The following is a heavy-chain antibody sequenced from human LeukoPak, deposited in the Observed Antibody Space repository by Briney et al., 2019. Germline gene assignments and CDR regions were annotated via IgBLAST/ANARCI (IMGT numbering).Heavy chain of an antibody. D-gene: IGHD6-13*01. CDR1: GFTFTTYS. V-gene: IGHV3-21*01. CDR2: ISSGSSAI. J-gene: IGHJ6*03. CDR3: AKDATAVVGTVYMDV. Sequence: KTGGSLRLSCEASGFTFTTYSMTWVRQAPGKGLEWVSIISSGSSAIFSADALKGRFTISRDDAKNLLYLDMNSLRAEDTAVYYCAKDATAVVGTVYMDVWGKGTTVTISS.